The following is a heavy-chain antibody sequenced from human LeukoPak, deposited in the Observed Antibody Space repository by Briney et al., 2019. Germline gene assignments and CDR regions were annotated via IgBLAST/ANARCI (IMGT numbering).Heavy chain of an antibody. CDR1: GYTFTGYY. D-gene: IGHD4/OR15-4a*01. V-gene: IGHV1-2*02. CDR3: ASGDYGDPPLNY. CDR2: INPNTGGT. Sequence: ASVKVSCKASGYTFTGYYMHWVRQAPGQGLQWMGWINPNTGGTNYAQKFQGRVTMTRDTSISTAYMELSRLRSDDTAVYYCASGDYGDPPLNYWGQGTLVTVSS. J-gene: IGHJ4*02.